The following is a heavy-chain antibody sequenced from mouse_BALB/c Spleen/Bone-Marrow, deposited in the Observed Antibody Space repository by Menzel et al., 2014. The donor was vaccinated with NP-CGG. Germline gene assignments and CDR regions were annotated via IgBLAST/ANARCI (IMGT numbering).Heavy chain of an antibody. CDR1: GYTFTSHW. CDR3: TYMGYYGSSYAMDF. J-gene: IGHJ4*01. Sequence: QAQLQQSGAEPVKPGASVKLSCKASGYTFTSHWMHWVKLRPGQGFEWIGEINPSNGGTNYNEKFKRKATLTVDKSSSTAYMQPSSLTSEDSAVYYCTYMGYYGSSYAMDFQSHATPLTVYS. CDR2: INPSNGGT. D-gene: IGHD1-1*01. V-gene: IGHV1S16*01.